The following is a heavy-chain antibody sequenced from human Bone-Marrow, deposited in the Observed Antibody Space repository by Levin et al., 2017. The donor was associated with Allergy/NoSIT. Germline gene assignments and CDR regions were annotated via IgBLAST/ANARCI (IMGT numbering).Heavy chain of an antibody. Sequence: PGGSLRLSCAASGFTFSSYSMNWVRQAPGKGLEWVSSISSSSSYIYYADSVKGRFTISRDNAKNSLYLQMNSLRAEDTAVYYCARGSCSSTSCYAGHRFYGSGSYYYRGPGAFDIWGQGTMVTVSS. CDR3: ARGSCSSTSCYAGHRFYGSGSYYYRGPGAFDI. CDR1: GFTFSSYS. D-gene: IGHD2-2*01. V-gene: IGHV3-21*01. J-gene: IGHJ3*02. CDR2: ISSSSSYI.